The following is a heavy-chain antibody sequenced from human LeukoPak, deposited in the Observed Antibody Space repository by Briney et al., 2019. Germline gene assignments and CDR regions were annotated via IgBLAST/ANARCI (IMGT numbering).Heavy chain of an antibody. V-gene: IGHV3-48*02. J-gene: IGHJ4*02. CDR1: GFTFSSYS. Sequence: GGSLRLSCAASGFTFSSYSLNWVRQAPGKGLEWVSYISSSSSTIYYADSVKGRFAISRDNAKNSLYLQMNSLRDEDTAVYSCARNGFSRPDPFDYWGQGTLVTVSS. D-gene: IGHD2-8*01. CDR2: ISSSSSTI. CDR3: ARNGFSRPDPFDY.